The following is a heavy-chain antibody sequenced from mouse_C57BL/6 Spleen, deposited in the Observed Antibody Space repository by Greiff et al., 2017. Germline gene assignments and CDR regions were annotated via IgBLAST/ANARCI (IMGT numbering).Heavy chain of an antibody. D-gene: IGHD1-1*01. J-gene: IGHJ2*01. CDR3: ASPHYYGSPVLDY. CDR1: GYTFTSYW. V-gene: IGHV1-64*01. Sequence: QVQLKQPGAELVKPGASVKLSCKASGYTFTSYWMHWVKQRPGQGLEWIGMIHPNSGSTNYNEKFKSKATLTVDKSSSTAYMQLSSLTSEDSAVYYCASPHYYGSPVLDYWGQGTTLTVSS. CDR2: IHPNSGST.